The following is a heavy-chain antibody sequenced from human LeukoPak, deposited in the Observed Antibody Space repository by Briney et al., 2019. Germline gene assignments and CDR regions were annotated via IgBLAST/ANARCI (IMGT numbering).Heavy chain of an antibody. Sequence: SETLSLTCAVYGGSFSRYYWSRIRQSPGKGLEWIAEIDHRGDTNYNPSVKSRVTISVDTSKNQFSLKVRSLSAADTAVYYCARGATISETGYFDFWGQGTLVTVSS. CDR2: IDHRGDT. J-gene: IGHJ4*03. D-gene: IGHD5-24*01. CDR3: ARGATISETGYFDF. CDR1: GGSFSRYY. V-gene: IGHV4-34*01.